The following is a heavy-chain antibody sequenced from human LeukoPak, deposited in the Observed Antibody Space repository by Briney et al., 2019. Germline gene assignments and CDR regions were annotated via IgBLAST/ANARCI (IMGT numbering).Heavy chain of an antibody. J-gene: IGHJ3*01. V-gene: IGHV3-21*01. CDR3: ARESEHSVSQVDFDL. D-gene: IGHD2-15*01. CDR1: GFIFSSYS. Sequence: GGSLRLSCAASGFIFSSYSMNWVRQAPGKGLEWVSSISSSSSYIYYADSVKGRFTITRDNATNSLYLQMNSLRGEDTAVYYCARESEHSVSQVDFDLWGQGTMVTVSS. CDR2: ISSSSSYI.